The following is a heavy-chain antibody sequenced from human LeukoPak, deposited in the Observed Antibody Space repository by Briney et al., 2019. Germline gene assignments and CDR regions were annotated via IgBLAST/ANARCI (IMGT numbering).Heavy chain of an antibody. V-gene: IGHV3-23*01. Sequence: GGSLRLSCAASGFTFSSYAMSWVRQAPGKGLEWVSTSGTTGGTYYADSVKGRFTISRDNSKNTVSLQMNSLRAEDTAVYYCARDRTLGYWGQGTLVTVSS. CDR2: SGTTGGT. CDR3: ARDRTLGY. CDR1: GFTFSSYA. J-gene: IGHJ4*02.